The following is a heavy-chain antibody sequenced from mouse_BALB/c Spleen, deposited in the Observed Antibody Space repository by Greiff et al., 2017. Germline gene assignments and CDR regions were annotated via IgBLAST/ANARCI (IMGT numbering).Heavy chain of an antibody. J-gene: IGHJ4*01. CDR3: TRAYYRRAMDY. V-gene: IGHV1-69*02. Sequence: QVHVKQPGSELVRPGASVKLSCKASGYTFTSYWINWVKQRPGQGLEWIGNIYPSDSYTNCNQKFKDKATLTVDKSSSTAYMQLSSPTSEDSAVYYCTRAYYRRAMDYWGQGTSVTVSS. D-gene: IGHD2-14*01. CDR1: GYTFTSYW. CDR2: IYPSDSYT.